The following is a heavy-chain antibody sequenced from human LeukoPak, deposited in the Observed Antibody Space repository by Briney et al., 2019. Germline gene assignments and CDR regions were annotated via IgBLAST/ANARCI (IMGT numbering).Heavy chain of an antibody. CDR1: GFTVSSNY. CDR2: IYSGGAS. Sequence: GGSLRLSCAASGFTVSSNYMTWVRHAPGKGLEWVSVIYSGGASFYADSVKGRFTISRDDSKNTLYLQMNSLRAEDTAVYYCARGSHIGAAGILDSWGQGTLLTVSS. CDR3: ARGSHIGAAGILDS. D-gene: IGHD6-13*01. V-gene: IGHV3-53*01. J-gene: IGHJ4*02.